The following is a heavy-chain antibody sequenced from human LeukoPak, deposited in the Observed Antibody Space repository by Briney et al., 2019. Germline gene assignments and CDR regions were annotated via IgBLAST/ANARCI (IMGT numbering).Heavy chain of an antibody. CDR3: ARDGVYYGDYVNGYYYYGMDV. CDR1: GGSFSGYY. Sequence: NSSETLSLTCAVYGGSFSGYYWSWIRQPPGKGLEWIGEINHSGSTNYNPSLKSRVTISVDTSKNQFSLKLSSVTAADTAVYYCARDGVYYGDYVNGYYYYGMDVWGQGTTVTVSS. CDR2: INHSGST. J-gene: IGHJ6*02. D-gene: IGHD4-17*01. V-gene: IGHV4-34*01.